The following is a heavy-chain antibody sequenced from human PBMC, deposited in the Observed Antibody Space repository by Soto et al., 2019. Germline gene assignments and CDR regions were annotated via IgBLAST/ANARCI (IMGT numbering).Heavy chain of an antibody. V-gene: IGHV3-48*01. Sequence: EVQLVESGGGLVQPGGSLRLSCAASGFTFSSYSMNWVRQAPGKGLEWVSYISSSSSTIYYADSVKGRFTISRDNAKNSLYLQMDSRQAYDTAVYYCARDAPPDGYWGQGTMVTVSS. CDR1: GFTFSSYS. J-gene: IGHJ4*02. CDR3: ARDAPPDGY. CDR2: ISSSSSTI.